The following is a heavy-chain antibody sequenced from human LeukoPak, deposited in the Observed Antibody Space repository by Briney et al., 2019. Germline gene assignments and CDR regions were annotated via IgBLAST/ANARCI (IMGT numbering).Heavy chain of an antibody. CDR1: GYSFTSYW. CDR2: IYPGDSDT. CDR3: ARLRYSGSARIPNWFDP. Sequence: GESLKISCKGSGYSFTSYWIGWVRQMPGKGLEWMGIIYPGDSDTRYSPSFQGQVTISADKSISTAYLQWSSLKASDTAMYYCARLRYSGSARIPNWFDPWGQGTLVTVSS. D-gene: IGHD1-26*01. J-gene: IGHJ5*02. V-gene: IGHV5-51*01.